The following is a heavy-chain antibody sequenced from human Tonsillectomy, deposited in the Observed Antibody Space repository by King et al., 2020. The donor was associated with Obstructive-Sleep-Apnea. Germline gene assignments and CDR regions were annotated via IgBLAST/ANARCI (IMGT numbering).Heavy chain of an antibody. J-gene: IGHJ4*02. CDR2: ISDDGNTK. Sequence: VQLVESGGDVVQPGRSLRLSCAASGFAFSTYTMHWVRQAPGKGLEWVSLISDDGNTKYYAESVKGRFTISRDNSKTTLYLQMNSLRLEDTSFYYCARGGIFYGDNWGGLYGYWGQGILVTVSS. CDR1: GFAFSTYT. V-gene: IGHV3-30-3*01. CDR3: ARGGIFYGDNWGGLYGY. D-gene: IGHD1-1*01.